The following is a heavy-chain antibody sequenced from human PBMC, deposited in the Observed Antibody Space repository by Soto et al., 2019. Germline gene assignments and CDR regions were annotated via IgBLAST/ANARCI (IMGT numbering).Heavy chain of an antibody. V-gene: IGHV3-30*18. D-gene: IGHD5-18*01. CDR2: LSHDGTKT. Sequence: QVQLVESGGGVVQPGTSLRLACEASGFNFGAYGMHWVRQAPGKGLEWVAVLSHDGTKTYYSDSVKGRFTVSRDNSKNMLYVQMVSLRPDDTAVYSCAKDRRDGYTTCSRCYGVDGWGQGTTVTVSS. CDR3: AKDRRDGYTTCSRCYGVDG. J-gene: IGHJ6*02. CDR1: GFNFGAYG.